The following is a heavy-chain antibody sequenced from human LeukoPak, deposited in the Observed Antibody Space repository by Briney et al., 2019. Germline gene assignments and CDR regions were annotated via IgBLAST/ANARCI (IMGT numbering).Heavy chain of an antibody. CDR1: GFTFRNYA. D-gene: IGHD6-13*01. V-gene: IGHV3-23*01. CDR3: AKGQSAGTRVFRWFDP. CDR2: ISGSGGST. J-gene: IGHJ5*02. Sequence: GGSLRLSCTASGFTFRNYAMTWVRQAPGNGLEFVSAISGSGGSTYYADSVKGRFTIARDNSNNTLYLQMNSLRAEDTAVYYCAKGQSAGTRVFRWFDPWGQGTLVTVSS.